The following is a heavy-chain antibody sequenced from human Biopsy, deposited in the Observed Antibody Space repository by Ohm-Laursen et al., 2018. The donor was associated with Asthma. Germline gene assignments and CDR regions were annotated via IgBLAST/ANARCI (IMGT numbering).Heavy chain of an antibody. Sequence: GSSVKVSCKAHGDILSSFGIKWVRKAPGQGLEWMGRINPNSGATNYAQKFQGRVTMTRDTSISTAYMEVSRPRSDDTAVYYCARGQKSAGDRWFDPWGQGTLVTVSS. V-gene: IGHV1-2*06. CDR1: GDILSSFG. J-gene: IGHJ5*02. CDR2: INPNSGAT. D-gene: IGHD6-13*01. CDR3: ARGQKSAGDRWFDP.